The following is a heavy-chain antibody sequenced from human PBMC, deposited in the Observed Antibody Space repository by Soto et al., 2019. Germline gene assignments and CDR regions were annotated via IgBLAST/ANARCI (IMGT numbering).Heavy chain of an antibody. Sequence: EVKLVESGGGLVQPGGYLRLSCAASGFTFSNYWMYWVRQAPGQGLVWVSRINSDGSVSSYADSVKGRLTISRDNVKNTLYLQMNSLRVEDTAVYYCARGDCVGGSCYSLAGSFYYYMDVWGKGTTVTVFS. CDR1: GFTFSNYW. CDR2: INSDGSVS. D-gene: IGHD2-15*01. J-gene: IGHJ6*03. CDR3: ARGDCVGGSCYSLAGSFYYYMDV. V-gene: IGHV3-74*01.